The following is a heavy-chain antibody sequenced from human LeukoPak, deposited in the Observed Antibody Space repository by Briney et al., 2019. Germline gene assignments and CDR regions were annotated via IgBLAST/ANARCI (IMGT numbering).Heavy chain of an antibody. CDR3: ARGGYYGSGNDFRFDP. V-gene: IGHV4-59*01. CDR1: GGFISSYY. D-gene: IGHD3-10*01. Sequence: SETLSLTCTVSGGFISSYYWSWIRQPPGKGLEWSGYIYYSGSTNYKPSLKSRVTISVDTSKNQFSLKLSSVTAADTAVYYCARGGYYGSGNDFRFDPWGQGTLVTVSS. J-gene: IGHJ5*02. CDR2: IYYSGST.